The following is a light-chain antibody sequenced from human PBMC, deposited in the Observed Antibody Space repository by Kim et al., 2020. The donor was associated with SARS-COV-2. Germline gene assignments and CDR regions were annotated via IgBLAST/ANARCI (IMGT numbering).Light chain of an antibody. CDR1: SSDVGSDNL. J-gene: IGLJ3*02. CDR3: SSYTSTTSWV. CDR2: DVD. V-gene: IGLV2-14*02. Sequence: GQSITISCTGTSSDVGSDNLVSWYQQHPGKAPKLMIFDVDKRPSGVSSRFSGSKSGSTASLTISGLQADDEAEYYCSSYTSTTSWVFGGGTQLTVL.